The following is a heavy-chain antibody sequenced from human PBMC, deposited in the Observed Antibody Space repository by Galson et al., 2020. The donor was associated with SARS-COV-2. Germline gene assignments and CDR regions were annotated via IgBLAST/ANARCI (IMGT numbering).Heavy chain of an antibody. J-gene: IGHJ6*02. CDR2: IKSDGIST. CDR1: GFSFSTTW. V-gene: IGHV3-74*03. CDR3: VRDRYYTMDV. Sequence: GESLKISCAASGFSFSTTWMHWVRQGPGKGLEWVSRIKSDGISTTYADSVKGRFTISRDNAKNTLYLQMNSLRAEDMAVYYCVRDRYYTMDVWGQGTTVTVSS.